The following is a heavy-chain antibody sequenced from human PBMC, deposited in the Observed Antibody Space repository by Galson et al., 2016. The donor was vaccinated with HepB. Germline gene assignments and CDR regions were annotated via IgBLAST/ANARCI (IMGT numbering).Heavy chain of an antibody. D-gene: IGHD1-26*01. V-gene: IGHV3-23*01. CDR1: GFSFSSYG. CDR3: VQGSTAPAV. J-gene: IGHJ6*04. Sequence: SLRLSCAASGFSFSSYGMTWVRQAPGKGLEVVSSISRSGDSTDHADSVKGRFTISRDNSKNTLSLQMNSLTADDTAIYYCVQGSTAPAVWGKGTTVTVSS. CDR2: ISRSGDST.